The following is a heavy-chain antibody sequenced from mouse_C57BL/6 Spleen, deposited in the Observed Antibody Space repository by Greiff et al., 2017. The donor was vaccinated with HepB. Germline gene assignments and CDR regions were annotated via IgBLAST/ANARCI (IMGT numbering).Heavy chain of an antibody. CDR2: IYPGDGDT. Sequence: VQLQESGPELVKPGASVKISCKASGYAFSSSWMNWVKQRPGKGLEWIGRIYPGDGDTNYNGKFKGKATLTADKSSSTAYMQLSSLTSEDSAVYFCARLGDYYGSSYYFDYWGQGTTLTVSS. CDR3: ARLGDYYGSSYYFDY. CDR1: GYAFSSSW. J-gene: IGHJ2*01. D-gene: IGHD1-1*01. V-gene: IGHV1-82*01.